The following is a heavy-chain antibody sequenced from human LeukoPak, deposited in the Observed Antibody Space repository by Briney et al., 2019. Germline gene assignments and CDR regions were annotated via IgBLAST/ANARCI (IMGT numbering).Heavy chain of an antibody. CDR2: ISWNSGSI. CDR1: GFTFDDYA. CDR3: AKEKYNSGRYYYYGMDV. J-gene: IGHJ6*02. V-gene: IGHV3-9*01. Sequence: GGSLRLSCAASGFTFDDYAMHWVRQAPGKGLEWVSGISWNSGSIGYADSVKGRFTISRDNAKNSLYLQMNSLRAEDTALYYCAKEKYNSGRYYYYGMDVWGQGTTVTVSS. D-gene: IGHD6-19*01.